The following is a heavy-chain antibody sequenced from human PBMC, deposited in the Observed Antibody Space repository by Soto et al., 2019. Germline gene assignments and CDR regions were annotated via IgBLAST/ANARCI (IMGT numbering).Heavy chain of an antibody. J-gene: IGHJ3*02. Sequence: QITLKESGPTLVKPTQTLTLTCTFSGFSLSTSGVGVGWIRQPPGKALEWLALIYWDDDKRYSPSLKSRLTFTKDTSKHHAVLTMTNMHPVDTATYYCAHSPRLVIRHGRRTGACDIWGQGTMVTVSS. V-gene: IGHV2-5*02. D-gene: IGHD2-21*01. CDR3: AHSPRLVIRHGRRTGACDI. CDR1: GFSLSTSGVG. CDR2: IYWDDDK.